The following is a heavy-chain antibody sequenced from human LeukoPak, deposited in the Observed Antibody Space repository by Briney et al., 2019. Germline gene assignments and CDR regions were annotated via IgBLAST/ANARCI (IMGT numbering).Heavy chain of an antibody. CDR2: ISSSGSTI. Sequence: GGSLRLSCAASGFAISTYGVTWIRQAPGKGLEWVSYISSSGSTIYYADSVKGRFTISRDNAKNSLYLQMNSLRAEDTAVYYCARGAARLNDYWGQGTLVTVSS. CDR3: ARGAARLNDY. V-gene: IGHV3-11*01. CDR1: GFAISTYG. D-gene: IGHD6-6*01. J-gene: IGHJ4*02.